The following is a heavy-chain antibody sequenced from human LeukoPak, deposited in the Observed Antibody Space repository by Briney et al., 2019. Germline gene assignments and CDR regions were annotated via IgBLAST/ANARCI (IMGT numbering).Heavy chain of an antibody. J-gene: IGHJ4*02. Sequence: PGGSLRLSCAASGFTFSSYSMHWVRQAPGKGLEWVAVISYDGSKKYDADSVKGRFTISRDNSKSMLYLQMNSLRAEDTAVYYCARGHDYGDYVGQGTLVTVSS. CDR2: ISYDGSKK. V-gene: IGHV3-30-3*01. CDR3: ARGHDYGDY. CDR1: GFTFSSYS.